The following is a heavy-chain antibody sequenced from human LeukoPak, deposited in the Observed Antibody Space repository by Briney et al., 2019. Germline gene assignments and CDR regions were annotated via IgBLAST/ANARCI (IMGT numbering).Heavy chain of an antibody. D-gene: IGHD3-22*01. CDR3: ASHYYDSSGYFPFDY. CDR2: IYYSGST. Sequence: PSETLSLTCTVSGGSISSGGYYWSWIRQPPGKGLEWIGYIYYSGSTYYNPSLKSRVTISVDTSKNQFSLKLSSVTAADTAVYYCASHYYDSSGYFPFDYWGQGTLVTVSS. J-gene: IGHJ4*02. CDR1: GGSISSGGYY. V-gene: IGHV4-31*03.